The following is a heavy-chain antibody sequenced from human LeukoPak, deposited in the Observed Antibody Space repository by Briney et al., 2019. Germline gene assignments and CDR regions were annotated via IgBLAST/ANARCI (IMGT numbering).Heavy chain of an antibody. CDR1: TSR. CDR3: ARDLWNFYDDSGYNRDFDS. V-gene: IGHV1-18*01. Sequence: TSRISWVRQAPRQGLEWMGWIGTYGGDTYDAQKIQGRITVTTDTSTSTVYMELRNLRSDDTAVYYCARDLWNFYDDSGYNRDFDSWGQGTLVTVSS. J-gene: IGHJ5*01. CDR2: IGTYGGDT. D-gene: IGHD3-22*01.